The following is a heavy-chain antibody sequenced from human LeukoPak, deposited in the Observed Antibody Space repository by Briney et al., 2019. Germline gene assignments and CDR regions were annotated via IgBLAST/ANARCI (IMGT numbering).Heavy chain of an antibody. J-gene: IGHJ4*02. Sequence: GGSLRLSCAASGFTFSSYAMSWVRQAPGKGLEWVSAISGSGDSTYYGDSVKGRFTISRDNAKDSLYLQMNSLRVEDTAVYYCASDGSGWRTDYWGQGTLVTVSS. CDR3: ASDGSGWRTDY. V-gene: IGHV3-23*01. D-gene: IGHD6-19*01. CDR1: GFTFSSYA. CDR2: ISGSGDST.